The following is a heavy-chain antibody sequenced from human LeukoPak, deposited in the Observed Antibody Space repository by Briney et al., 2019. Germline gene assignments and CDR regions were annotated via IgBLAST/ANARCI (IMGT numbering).Heavy chain of an antibody. CDR1: GGSFSGYY. CDR3: ARGSVIVATIIPLFDY. CDR2: INHSGST. J-gene: IGHJ4*02. D-gene: IGHD5-12*01. V-gene: IGHV4-34*01. Sequence: MPSETLSLTCAVYGGSFSGYYWSWIRQPPGKGLEWIGEINHSGSTNYNPSLKSRVTISVDTSKNQFSLKLSSVTAADTAVYYCARGSVIVATIIPLFDYWGQGTLVTVSS.